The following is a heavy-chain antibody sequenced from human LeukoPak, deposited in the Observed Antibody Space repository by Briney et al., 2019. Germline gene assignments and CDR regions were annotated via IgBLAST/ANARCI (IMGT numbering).Heavy chain of an antibody. D-gene: IGHD2-15*01. Sequence: GGSLRLSCAASGFTFSSSAMNWVRQAPGKGLEWVLAISNNGGYTYYADSVQGRFTISRDNSKSTLCLQMNSLRAEDTAVYYCAKQLGYCSDGSCYFPYWGQGTLVTVSS. CDR2: ISNNGGYT. CDR3: AKQLGYCSDGSCYFPY. J-gene: IGHJ4*02. V-gene: IGHV3-23*01. CDR1: GFTFSSSA.